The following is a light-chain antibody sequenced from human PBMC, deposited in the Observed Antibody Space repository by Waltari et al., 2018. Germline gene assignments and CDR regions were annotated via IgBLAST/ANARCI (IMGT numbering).Light chain of an antibody. CDR2: EVS. CDR1: SSDVGGYNY. V-gene: IGLV2-8*01. J-gene: IGLJ1*01. Sequence: QSALTQPPSASGSPGQSVTISCTGTSSDVGGYNYVSWYQQHPGKAPKLMIYEVSKRPSGVPARFSGSKCGNTASLTVSGLQAEDEADYYGSSYAGTNNPYVFGTGTKVTVL. CDR3: SSYAGTNNPYV.